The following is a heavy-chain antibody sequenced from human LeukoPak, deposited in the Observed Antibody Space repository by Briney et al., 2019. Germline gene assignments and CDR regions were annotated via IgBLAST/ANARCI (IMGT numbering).Heavy chain of an antibody. Sequence: PSETLSLTCTVSGASISRSYWSWIRQFPGKELQWIGYIYSAKTTIYNPSLNSRATISADTSNNPVSLPLTSVTAADTAVYFCAREVFKSSPQYDSQWGQGTLVTVTS. CDR2: IYSAKTT. V-gene: IGHV4-4*08. CDR1: GASISRSY. J-gene: IGHJ1*01. CDR3: AREVFKSSPQYDSQ. D-gene: IGHD3-22*01.